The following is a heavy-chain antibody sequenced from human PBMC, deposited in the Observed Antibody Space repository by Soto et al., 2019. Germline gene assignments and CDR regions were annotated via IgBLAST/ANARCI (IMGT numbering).Heavy chain of an antibody. V-gene: IGHV3-23*01. CDR1: GFTFSSYS. D-gene: IGHD1-1*01. CDR2: ISNGGDTT. CDR3: ATQDFRGPTGTT. J-gene: IGHJ4*02. Sequence: PGGSLRLSCAASGFTFSSYSMNWVRQAPGKGLEWVSLISNGGDTTYYADPVKGRFTISRDNSKNTLYLQVNSLRAEDTAVYYCATQDFRGPTGTTWGQGTLVTVSS.